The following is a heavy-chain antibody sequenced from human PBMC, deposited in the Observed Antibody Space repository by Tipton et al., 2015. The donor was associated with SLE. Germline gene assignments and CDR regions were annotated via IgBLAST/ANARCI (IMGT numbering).Heavy chain of an antibody. Sequence: GSLRLSCAASGFTLSSYAMTWVRQAPGKGLEWVSSISSSSRYIYHAESLKGRFTISRDNAKNSLYLQMNSLRVEDTAVYFCAGDDYASGITWGQGTLVTVSS. J-gene: IGHJ5*02. V-gene: IGHV3-21*03. D-gene: IGHD3-10*01. CDR3: AGDDYASGIT. CDR2: ISSSSRYI. CDR1: GFTLSSYA.